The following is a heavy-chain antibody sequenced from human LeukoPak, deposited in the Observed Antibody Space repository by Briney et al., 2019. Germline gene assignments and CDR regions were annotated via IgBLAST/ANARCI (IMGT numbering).Heavy chain of an antibody. D-gene: IGHD1-26*01. J-gene: IGHJ6*02. CDR3: ARDRWELKGPYYYYGMDV. Sequence: SETLSLTCTVSGGSISNYYWSWIRQPPGKGLEWIGYIYYSRSINYNPSLKSRVTISVDTSKNQFSLKLSSVTAADTAVYYCARDRWELKGPYYYYGMDVWGQGTTVTVSS. CDR2: IYYSRSI. V-gene: IGHV4-59*01. CDR1: GGSISNYY.